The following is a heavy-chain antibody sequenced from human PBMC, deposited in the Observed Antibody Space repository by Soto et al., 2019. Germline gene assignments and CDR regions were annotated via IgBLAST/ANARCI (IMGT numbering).Heavy chain of an antibody. V-gene: IGHV3-30*03. Sequence: PGGALRLSCAASGFTFSSYCMPWVRQAPGKGLEWVAVISYDGSNKYSADPVKGRFTISRDNSKNTLYLQMNSLRAENTAVYYCAGQETHAFDIWGQGTMVTVS. CDR1: GFTFSSYC. CDR3: AGQETHAFDI. CDR2: ISYDGSNK. J-gene: IGHJ3*02.